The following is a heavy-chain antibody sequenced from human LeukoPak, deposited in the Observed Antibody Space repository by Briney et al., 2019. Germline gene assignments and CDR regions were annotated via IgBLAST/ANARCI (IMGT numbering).Heavy chain of an antibody. CDR2: IYYSGNT. V-gene: IGHV4-39*07. J-gene: IGHJ4*02. CDR1: GGSISGSSYY. Sequence: SETLSLTCTISGGSISGSSYYWGWTRQPPGKGLEWIGSIYYSGNTYYNPSLKSRVTISVDTSKNQFSLKLTSVTAADTAVYFCAKSPRTVNTIFDSWGQGTLVTVSS. D-gene: IGHD3-3*01. CDR3: AKSPRTVNTIFDS.